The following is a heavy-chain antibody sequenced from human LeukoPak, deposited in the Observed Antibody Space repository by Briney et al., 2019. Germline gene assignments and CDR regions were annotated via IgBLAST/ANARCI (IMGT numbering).Heavy chain of an antibody. D-gene: IGHD1-26*01. J-gene: IGHJ3*02. Sequence: ASVKISCKVSGYTFTDYYMHWLQQAPGKGLEWMGLVDPEDGETIYAEKFQGRVTITADTSTDTAYMELSSLRSEYTAVYYCATGKWELDPTNRGDAFDIWGQGTMVTVSS. CDR2: VDPEDGET. V-gene: IGHV1-69-2*01. CDR3: ATGKWELDPTNRGDAFDI. CDR1: GYTFTDYY.